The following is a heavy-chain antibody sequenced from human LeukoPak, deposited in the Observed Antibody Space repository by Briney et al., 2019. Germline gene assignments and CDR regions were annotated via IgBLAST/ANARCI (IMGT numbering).Heavy chain of an antibody. CDR3: ARHFDF. V-gene: IGHV4-39*01. J-gene: IGHJ4*02. CDR2: ISYSAST. CDR1: GDSISSSGSY. Sequence: PSETLSLSCTVSGDSISSSGSYWGWLRQPPGKGLEWIGTISYSASTYYNPSLKSRVTISVDTSKIQFSLKLNSMTAADTAVYYCARHFDFWGQGTLVTVSS.